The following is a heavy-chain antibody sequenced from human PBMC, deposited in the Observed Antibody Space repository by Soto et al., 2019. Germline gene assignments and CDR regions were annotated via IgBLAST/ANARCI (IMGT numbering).Heavy chain of an antibody. CDR2: IKSKTDGETR. D-gene: IGHD3-22*01. Sequence: EVQLVESGGGLVKPGGSLRLSCAASGFTFSNAWMSWVRQDPGKGLEWVGRIKSKTDGETRDYAAPVKGRFTISRDDSKNTLYLQMNSLKTDDTAVYYCTTYYYDSSPDWGQGTLVTVSS. J-gene: IGHJ4*02. V-gene: IGHV3-15*01. CDR3: TTYYYDSSPD. CDR1: GFTFSNAW.